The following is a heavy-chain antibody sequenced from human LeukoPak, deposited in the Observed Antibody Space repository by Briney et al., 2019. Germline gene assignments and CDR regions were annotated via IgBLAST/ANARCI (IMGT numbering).Heavy chain of an antibody. CDR1: EDTFNNYW. CDR2: IFPGDSDT. Sequence: GESLKISCEASEDTFNNYWIAWVRQVPGKGLEGVGIIFPGDSDTRYSPSLHGHATISAGKPVSTPFLHCASRKASGSAMYYCGGDRNGRYASDIWGLGTRVTVSS. CDR3: GGDRNGRYASDI. D-gene: IGHD1-14*01. V-gene: IGHV5-51*04. J-gene: IGHJ3*02.